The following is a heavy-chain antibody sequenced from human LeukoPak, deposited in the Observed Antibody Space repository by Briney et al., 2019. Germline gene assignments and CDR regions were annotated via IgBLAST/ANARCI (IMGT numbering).Heavy chain of an antibody. CDR3: ARDSSAYARHFDY. J-gene: IGHJ4*02. D-gene: IGHD3-22*01. CDR1: GYIFVNFG. V-gene: IGHV1-18*01. CDR2: ISAYNGNT. Sequence: GASVKVSCKASGYIFVNFGISWVRQAPRQGLEWVGWISAYNGNTNYAQKFRGRVTMTTDTSTNTAYMELRNLGSDDTAIYLGARDSSAYARHFDYWGQGSLVTVSS.